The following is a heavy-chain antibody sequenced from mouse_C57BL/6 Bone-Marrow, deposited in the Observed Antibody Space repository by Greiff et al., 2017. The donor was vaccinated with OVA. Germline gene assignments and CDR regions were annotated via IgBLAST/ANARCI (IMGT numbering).Heavy chain of an antibody. CDR2: IYPGNSDT. D-gene: IGHD2-2*01. Sequence: EVQLQQSGTVLARPGASVKMSCKTSGYTFTSYWMHWVKQRPGQGLEWIGAIYPGNSDTSYNQKFKGKAKLTAVTSASTAYMELSSLTNEDSAVYYCTRGEVTTGAMDYWGQGTSVTVSS. V-gene: IGHV1-5*01. CDR3: TRGEVTTGAMDY. J-gene: IGHJ4*01. CDR1: GYTFTSYW.